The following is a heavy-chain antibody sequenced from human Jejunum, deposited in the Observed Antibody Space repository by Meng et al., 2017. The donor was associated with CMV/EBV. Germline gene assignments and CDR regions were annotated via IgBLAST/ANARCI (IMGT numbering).Heavy chain of an antibody. CDR1: GFTFSISG. CDR3: AKDKGFRYLEWSSV. CDR2: IRSDGSDE. J-gene: IGHJ4*02. Sequence: GFTFSISGMHWVRQAPGKGLEWVALIRSDGSDEYYGDSVKGRFTISRDNSKNTLFLQMNSLRAEDTAVYYCAKDKGFRYLEWSSVRGQGTLVTVSS. D-gene: IGHD3-3*01. V-gene: IGHV3-30*02.